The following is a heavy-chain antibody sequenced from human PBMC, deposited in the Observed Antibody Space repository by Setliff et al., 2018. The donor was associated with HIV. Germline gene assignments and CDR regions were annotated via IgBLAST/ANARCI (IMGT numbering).Heavy chain of an antibody. D-gene: IGHD2-2*01. V-gene: IGHV4-4*02. CDR2: VYHSGST. J-gene: IGHJ1*01. CDR3: ARLPGSTSYWEYFQH. CDR1: GGSISSSNW. Sequence: SETLSLTCAVSGGSISSSNWWSWVRQPPGKGLEWIGEVYHSGSTNYNPSLKSRVTISVDTSKNQFSLKLSSVTAADTAVYYCARLPGSTSYWEYFQHWGQGTLVTVSS.